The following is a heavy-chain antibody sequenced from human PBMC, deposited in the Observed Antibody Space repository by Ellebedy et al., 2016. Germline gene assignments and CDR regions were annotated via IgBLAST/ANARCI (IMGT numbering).Heavy chain of an antibody. V-gene: IGHV3-53*01. J-gene: IGHJ5*02. CDR2: ISSDGNT. CDR3: ARGVGSGWFDP. Sequence: GGSLRLSCAASGFTVSTNYMKWVRQAPGKGLEWVSAISSDGNTYYADSVKGRFTISRDNSKNTLYLQMNSLRAEDTAVYYCARGVGSGWFDPWGQGTLVTVSS. D-gene: IGHD2-15*01. CDR1: GFTVSTNY.